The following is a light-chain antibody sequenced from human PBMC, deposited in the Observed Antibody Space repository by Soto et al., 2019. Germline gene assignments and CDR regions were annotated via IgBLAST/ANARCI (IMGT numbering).Light chain of an antibody. CDR3: QSYDSILDGFWV. V-gene: IGLV1-40*01. CDR1: SSNIGAGYD. CDR2: DNT. J-gene: IGLJ3*02. Sequence: QSVLTQPPSVSGAPGQRVTISCTGSSSNIGAGYDVHWYRQLPGTAPKLLISDNTNRPSGVPDRFSASKSGTSASLAITGLQAEDEADYYCQSYDSILDGFWVFGGGTKLTVL.